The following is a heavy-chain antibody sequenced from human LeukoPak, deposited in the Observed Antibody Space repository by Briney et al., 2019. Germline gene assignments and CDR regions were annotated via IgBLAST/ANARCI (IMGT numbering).Heavy chain of an antibody. J-gene: IGHJ4*02. CDR1: GGSISSYY. Sequence: SEALSLTCTVSGGSISSYYWSWIRQHPGKGLEWIGYIYYNGHTYYNPSLKSRVTISVDTSKNQFSLKLSSVTAADTAVYYCARGWVWCDYWGPGTLVTVSS. V-gene: IGHV4-59*06. CDR3: ARGWVWCDY. CDR2: IYYNGHT. D-gene: IGHD3-16*01.